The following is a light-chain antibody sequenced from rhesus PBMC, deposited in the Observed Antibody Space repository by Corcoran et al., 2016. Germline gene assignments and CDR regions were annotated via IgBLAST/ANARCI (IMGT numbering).Light chain of an antibody. V-gene: IGKV3-42*03. CDR2: GAS. Sequence: EIVLTQSPATLSLSPGERATLSCRASQSVSSSLAWYQQKPGQVPRPLIYGASSRATGIPDRFSGSGSGKDFTLTISSLEPEDFAVYYCQQYSNWPYSFGQGTKVEIK. J-gene: IGKJ2*01. CDR1: QSVSSS. CDR3: QQYSNWPYS.